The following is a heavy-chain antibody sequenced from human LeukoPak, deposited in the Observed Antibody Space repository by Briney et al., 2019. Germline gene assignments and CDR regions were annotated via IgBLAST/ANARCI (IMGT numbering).Heavy chain of an antibody. CDR3: AKARYFDWSESYYFDY. D-gene: IGHD3-9*01. CDR2: ISGSGGST. V-gene: IGHV3-23*01. CDR1: GFTFSSYA. J-gene: IGHJ4*02. Sequence: PGGSLRLSCAASGFTFSSYAMSWVRQAPGKGLEWVSAISGSGGSTYYADSVKGRFTISRDNSKNTLYLQMNSLRAEDTAVYYCAKARYFDWSESYYFDYWGQGTLVTVSS.